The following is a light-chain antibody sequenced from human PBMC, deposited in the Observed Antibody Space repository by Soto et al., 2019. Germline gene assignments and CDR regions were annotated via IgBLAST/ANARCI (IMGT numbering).Light chain of an antibody. J-gene: IGLJ1*01. CDR3: SSFTTDSTYV. CDR2: AVS. V-gene: IGLV2-14*03. CDR1: SSDVGGHDS. Sequence: QSALIQPASVSGSPGQSITMSCTGTSSDVGGHDSVSWYQQHPGKAPKLMIYAVSSRPSGVSQRFSGSKSGNTASLTISGRQAEDEADYYCSSFTTDSTYVFGTGTKLTVL.